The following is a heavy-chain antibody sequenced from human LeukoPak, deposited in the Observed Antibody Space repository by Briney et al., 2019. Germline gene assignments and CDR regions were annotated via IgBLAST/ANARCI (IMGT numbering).Heavy chain of an antibody. D-gene: IGHD4-23*01. V-gene: IGHV4-59*01. CDR3: ASYMTTVVTGHFDY. J-gene: IGHJ4*02. CDR1: GGSFSSYY. Sequence: PSETLSLTCTVSGGSFSSYYWSWIRQPPGKGLEWIGYIYYSGSTNYNPSLKSRVTISVDTSKNQFSLKLSSVTAADTAVYYCASYMTTVVTGHFDYWGQGTLVTVSS. CDR2: IYYSGST.